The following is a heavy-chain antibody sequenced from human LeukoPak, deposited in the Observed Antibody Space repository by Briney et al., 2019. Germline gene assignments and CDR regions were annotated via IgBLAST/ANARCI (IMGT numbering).Heavy chain of an antibody. CDR1: GFTFSSYW. Sequence: GGSLRLSCAASGFTFSSYWMSWVRQAPGKGLEWVANIKQDGSEKYYVDSVKGRFTISRDNAKNSLYLQMNSPRAEDTAVYYCARDLAARPHWFDPWGQGTLVTVSS. J-gene: IGHJ5*02. V-gene: IGHV3-7*01. CDR2: IKQDGSEK. D-gene: IGHD6-6*01. CDR3: ARDLAARPHWFDP.